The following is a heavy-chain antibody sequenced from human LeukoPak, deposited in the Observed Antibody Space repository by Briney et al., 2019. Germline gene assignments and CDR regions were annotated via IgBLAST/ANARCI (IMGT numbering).Heavy chain of an antibody. J-gene: IGHJ6*03. V-gene: IGHV1-2*02. CDR3: ARGNTPYQLDYYYYYLDV. CDR1: GYTFTGYY. D-gene: IGHD2-2*01. CDR2: VNPNSGCT. Sequence: ASVKVSCKASGYTFTGYYMHWVRQAPGQGLGWMGWVNPNSGCTNYAQKLHGSVTMTRHTPISKAYMELSRLGSDDTAGYYCARGNTPYQLDYYYYYLDVWGKGTTVTVSS.